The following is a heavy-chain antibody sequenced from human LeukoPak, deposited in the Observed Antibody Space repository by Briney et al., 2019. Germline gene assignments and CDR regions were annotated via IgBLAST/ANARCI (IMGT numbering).Heavy chain of an antibody. CDR3: ARGRGWVDH. CDR1: GFTFSSYW. J-gene: IGHJ4*02. V-gene: IGHV3-7*01. CDR2: IHDDGIVT. Sequence: GGSLRLSCAASGFTFSSYWMSWFHQTPEKGLEWVANIHDDGIVTHYVDSVKGRFTISRDNARNSVNLQLNSLRVEDTALYYCARGRGWVDHWGQGTLVTVSS. D-gene: IGHD3-16*01.